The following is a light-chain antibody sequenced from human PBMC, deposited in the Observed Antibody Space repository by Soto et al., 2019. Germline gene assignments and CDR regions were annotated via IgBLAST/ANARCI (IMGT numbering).Light chain of an antibody. J-gene: IGLJ2*01. V-gene: IGLV2-14*03. Sequence: QSALTQPASVSGSPGQSITISCTGTSSDVGGYNFVSWYQQHPRKAPRLMIFDVDNRPSGVSTRFSGSKSGNTASLTISGLQAEDEADYYCCSYSGSSTIVVFGGGTKLTVL. CDR3: CSYSGSSTIVV. CDR2: DVD. CDR1: SSDVGGYNF.